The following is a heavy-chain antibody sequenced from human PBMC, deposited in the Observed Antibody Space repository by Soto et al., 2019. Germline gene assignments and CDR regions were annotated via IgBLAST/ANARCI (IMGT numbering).Heavy chain of an antibody. V-gene: IGHV1-18*01. CDR1: GYTFINYG. J-gene: IGHJ4*02. CDR3: ARVGVAVVTAYY. Sequence: QVQLVQSGPEVKKPGASVKVSCKTSGYTFINYGISWVRQAPGQGLEWMGWINPDNGNTNFAQRLQGRVTMTADRSTRTAYMELRSLRFDDTAMYYCARVGVAVVTAYYWGQGPLVTVSS. D-gene: IGHD2-15*01. CDR2: INPDNGNT.